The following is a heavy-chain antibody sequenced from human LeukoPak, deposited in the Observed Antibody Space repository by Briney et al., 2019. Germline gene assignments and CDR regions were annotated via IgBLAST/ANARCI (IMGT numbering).Heavy chain of an antibody. CDR2: IYWNDDK. CDR3: AHTDRFLDYLLDY. CDR1: GFSLSTSGVG. D-gene: IGHD3-3*01. Sequence: SGPALVKPTQTLTLTCTVSGFSLSTSGVGVGWIRQPPGKALEWLGFIYWNDDKRYSPSLESRLTFTKDTSKNQVVLTMTNMDPVDSGTYYCAHTDRFLDYLLDYWGQGTLVTVSA. J-gene: IGHJ4*02. V-gene: IGHV2-5*01.